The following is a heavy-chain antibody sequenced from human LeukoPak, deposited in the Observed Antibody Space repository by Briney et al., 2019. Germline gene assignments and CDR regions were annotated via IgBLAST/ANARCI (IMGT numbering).Heavy chain of an antibody. D-gene: IGHD3-10*01. CDR1: GFTFSNAW. V-gene: IGHV3-15*01. CDR2: IKSKTDGGTT. Sequence: PGGSLRLSCAASGFTFSNAWMSWVRQAPGKGLEWVGRIKSKTDGGTTDYAAPVKGRFTIPRDDSKNTLYLQMNSLKTEDTAVYYCTTGARTLWFGELLSKPTFDYWGQGTLVTVSS. J-gene: IGHJ4*02. CDR3: TTGARTLWFGELLSKPTFDY.